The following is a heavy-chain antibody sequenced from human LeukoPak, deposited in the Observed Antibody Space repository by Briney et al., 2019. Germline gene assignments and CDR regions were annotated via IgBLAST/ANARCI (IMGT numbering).Heavy chain of an antibody. Sequence: KSSETLSLTCAVSGGSISCSNWWSWVRQPPGKGLEWIGEIYHSGSTNYNPSLKSRVTISVDKSKNQFSLKLNSVTAADTAVYYCARVATKGSIVVVPAAIRGYFDLWGRGTLVTVSS. J-gene: IGHJ2*01. CDR3: ARVATKGSIVVVPAAIRGYFDL. D-gene: IGHD2-2*01. CDR2: IYHSGST. CDR1: GGSISCSNW. V-gene: IGHV4-4*02.